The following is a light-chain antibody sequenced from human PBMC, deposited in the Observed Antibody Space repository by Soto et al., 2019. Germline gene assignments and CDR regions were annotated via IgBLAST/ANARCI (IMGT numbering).Light chain of an antibody. Sequence: QSVLTQSPSASGTPGQRVSISCSGSTSNIGTNTVSLYQHVPGTAPKLLIYSNDQRPSAVPGRFSGSKSGTSASLAISGLLSADEADYYCATWDDSINVVFGGGTKLTVL. CDR3: ATWDDSINVV. V-gene: IGLV1-44*01. J-gene: IGLJ2*01. CDR2: SND. CDR1: TSNIGTNT.